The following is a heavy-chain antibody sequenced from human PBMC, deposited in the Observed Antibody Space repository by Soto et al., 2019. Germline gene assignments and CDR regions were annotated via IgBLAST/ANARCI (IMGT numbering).Heavy chain of an antibody. CDR3: ARDLDWAFDY. CDR2: ISRGSTIV. J-gene: IGHJ4*02. D-gene: IGHD3-9*01. V-gene: IGHV3-48*02. Sequence: LRLSCAASGFTFSDYSMTWVRQAPGKGPEWLSYISRGSTIVSYADSVKGRFTISRDNAKTSLYLQMNSLRDEDTAVYYCARDLDWAFDYWCPATLVTVST. CDR1: GFTFSDYS.